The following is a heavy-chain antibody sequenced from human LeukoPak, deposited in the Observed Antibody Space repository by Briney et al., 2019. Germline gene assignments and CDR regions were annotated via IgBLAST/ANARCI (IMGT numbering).Heavy chain of an antibody. V-gene: IGHV4-34*01. CDR1: GGSFSGYY. CDR2: INHSGST. Sequence: SETLSLTCAVYGGSFSGYYWSWIRQPPGKGLEWIGEINHSGSTNYNPSLKSRVTISVDTSKDQFSLKLSSVTAADTAVYYCARGSKTGYSSGNWFDPWGQGTTVTVSS. J-gene: IGHJ5*01. CDR3: ARGSKTGYSSGNWFDP. D-gene: IGHD6-19*01.